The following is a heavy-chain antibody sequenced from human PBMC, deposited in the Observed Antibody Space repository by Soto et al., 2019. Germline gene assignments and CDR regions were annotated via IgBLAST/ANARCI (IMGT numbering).Heavy chain of an antibody. CDR3: ARTDRYQLSSFSDY. CDR1: GASVSSASHY. J-gene: IGHJ4*02. D-gene: IGHD2-2*01. CDR2: IYYSGMT. V-gene: IGHV4-61*01. Sequence: QVQLQESGPGLVKTSETLSLTCTVSGASVSSASHYWSWIRQPPGKGLEWIGYIYYSGMTTYNPYLKSRVTISVDTSKNQFSLKVTSVTAADTAVYYCARTDRYQLSSFSDYWGQGVLVTVSS.